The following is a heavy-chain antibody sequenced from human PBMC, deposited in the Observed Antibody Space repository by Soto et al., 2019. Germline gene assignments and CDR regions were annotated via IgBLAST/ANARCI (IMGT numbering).Heavy chain of an antibody. CDR1: GASMNSYH. Sequence: SETLSLTCTVSGASMNSYHWSWIRQPAGKGLEWIGHIHSSGSTNYNPSLKSRVTMSVDTSKNQFSLRLMSLTAADTAVYYCARDQGVAAAGITWFDPWGQGSLVTVSS. V-gene: IGHV4-4*07. CDR3: ARDQGVAAAGITWFDP. J-gene: IGHJ5*02. CDR2: IHSSGST. D-gene: IGHD6-13*01.